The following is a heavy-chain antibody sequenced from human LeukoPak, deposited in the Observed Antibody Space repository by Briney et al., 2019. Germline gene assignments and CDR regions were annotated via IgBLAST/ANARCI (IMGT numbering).Heavy chain of an antibody. Sequence: GASVKVSCTASGYTFTSYGISWVRQAPGQGLEWMGWISAYNGNTNYAQKLQGRVTMTTDTSTSTAYMELRSLRSDDTAVYYCARAPGWFGELFFWFDPWGQGTLVTVSS. V-gene: IGHV1-18*01. CDR1: GYTFTSYG. CDR2: ISAYNGNT. CDR3: ARAPGWFGELFFWFDP. J-gene: IGHJ5*02. D-gene: IGHD3-10*01.